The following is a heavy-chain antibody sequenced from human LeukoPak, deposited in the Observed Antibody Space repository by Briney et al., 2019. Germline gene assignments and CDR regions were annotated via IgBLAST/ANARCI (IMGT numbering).Heavy chain of an antibody. Sequence: PSETLSLTCTVSGGSISSYYWSWIRQPPGKGLEWIGYIYYNGSTNYNPSLKSRVTISVDTSKNQFSLKLSSVTAADTAVYYCARLEVLTVTTNYFDYWGQGTLVTVSS. V-gene: IGHV4-59*08. CDR1: GGSISSYY. CDR2: IYYNGST. D-gene: IGHD4-17*01. J-gene: IGHJ4*02. CDR3: ARLEVLTVTTNYFDY.